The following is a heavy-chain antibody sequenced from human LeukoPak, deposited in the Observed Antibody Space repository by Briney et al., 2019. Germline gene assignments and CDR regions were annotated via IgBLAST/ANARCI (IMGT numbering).Heavy chain of an antibody. D-gene: IGHD2/OR15-2a*01. CDR1: GFTFSGSA. CDR3: TTTTDHDY. J-gene: IGHJ4*02. CDR2: IRSKANSCAT. V-gene: IGHV3-73*01. Sequence: GGSLRLSCAASGFTFSGSAMHWVRQASGKGLEWVGRIRSKANSCATAYAASVKGRFTISRDDSKNTAYLQMNSLKTEDTAVYYCTTTTDHDYWGQGTLVTVSS.